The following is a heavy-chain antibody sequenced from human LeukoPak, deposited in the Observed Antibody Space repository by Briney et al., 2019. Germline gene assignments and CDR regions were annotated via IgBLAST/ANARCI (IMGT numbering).Heavy chain of an antibody. D-gene: IGHD3-9*01. J-gene: IGHJ6*02. V-gene: IGHV4-34*01. CDR2: INHSGST. Sequence: PSETLSLTCAVYGGSFSGYYWSWIRQPPGKGLEWIGEINHSGSTNYNPSLKSRVTISVDTSKNQFSLKLSSVTAADTAVYYCAGYYDILTGYYYGMDVGGQGTTVTVSS. CDR3: AGYYDILTGYYYGMDV. CDR1: GGSFSGYY.